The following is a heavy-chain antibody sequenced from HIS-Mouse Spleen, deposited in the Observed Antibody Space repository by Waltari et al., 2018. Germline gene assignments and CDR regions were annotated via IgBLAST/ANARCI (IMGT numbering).Heavy chain of an antibody. D-gene: IGHD3-22*01. V-gene: IGHV3-74*01. CDR3: ARAPDYDSSGYYLGYYFDY. Sequence: EVQLVESGGGLVQPGGSLRLSCAASGFTFSSYWMHWVRQAPGKGLVWVSVKGRFTISRDNAKNTLYLQMNSLRAEDTAVYYCARAPDYDSSGYYLGYYFDYWGQGTLVTVSS. CDR1: GFTFSSYW. J-gene: IGHJ4*02.